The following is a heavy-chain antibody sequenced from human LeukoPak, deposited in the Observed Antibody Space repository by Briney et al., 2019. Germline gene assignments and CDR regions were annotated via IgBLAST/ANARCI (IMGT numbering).Heavy chain of an antibody. CDR1: GGSFSGYY. J-gene: IGHJ4*02. CDR2: INHSGST. Sequence: SETLSLTCAVYGGSFSGYYWSWIRQPPGKGLEWIGEINHSGSTNYNPSLKSRVTISVDTSKNQFSLKLSPVTAADTAVYYCARGREMATISPYYFDYWGQGTLVTVSS. D-gene: IGHD5-12*01. CDR3: ARGREMATISPYYFDY. V-gene: IGHV4-34*01.